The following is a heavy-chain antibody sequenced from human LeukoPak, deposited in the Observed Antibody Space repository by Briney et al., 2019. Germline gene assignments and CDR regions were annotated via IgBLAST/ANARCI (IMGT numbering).Heavy chain of an antibody. CDR1: GYTFTSYG. Sequence: GASVKVSCKASGYTFTSYGISWVRQAPGQGLEWMGWISAYNGNTNYAQKLQGRVTMTTDTSTSTAYMELRSLRSDDTAVYYCARGDILTGYYSYYWFDPWGQGTLVTVSS. CDR3: ARGDILTGYYSYYWFDP. CDR2: ISAYNGNT. D-gene: IGHD3-9*01. V-gene: IGHV1-18*01. J-gene: IGHJ5*02.